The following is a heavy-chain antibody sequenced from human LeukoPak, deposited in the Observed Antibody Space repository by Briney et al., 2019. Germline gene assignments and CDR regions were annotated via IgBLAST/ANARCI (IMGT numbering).Heavy chain of an antibody. D-gene: IGHD1-26*01. CDR3: AKDVRVVGASDY. V-gene: IGHV3-23*01. CDR2: ISGSGGST. Sequence: GGSLRLSCAASGFTVSSNYMSWVRQAPGKGLEWVSAISGSGGSTYYADSVKGRFTISRDNSKNTLYLQMNSLRAEDTAVYYCAKDVRVVGASDYWGQGTLVTVSS. CDR1: GFTVSSNY. J-gene: IGHJ4*02.